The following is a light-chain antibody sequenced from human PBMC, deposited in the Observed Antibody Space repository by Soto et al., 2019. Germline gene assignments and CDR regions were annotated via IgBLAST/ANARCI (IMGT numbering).Light chain of an antibody. Sequence: EIVLTQSPGTLSLSPRERATLSCRGASQSISSNYLAWYQQKPGQAPRLLIYGASSRATGVPDRFSGSGSGADFTLTISRLEPEDFALYYCQHYGSLTFGGGTKVEIK. CDR1: QSISSNY. CDR3: QHYGSLT. CDR2: GAS. J-gene: IGKJ4*01. V-gene: IGKV3-20*01.